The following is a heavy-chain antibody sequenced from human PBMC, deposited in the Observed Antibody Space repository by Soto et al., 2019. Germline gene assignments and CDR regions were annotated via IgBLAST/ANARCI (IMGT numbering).Heavy chain of an antibody. J-gene: IGHJ4*02. CDR3: ARDSGTVGYDDS. V-gene: IGHV1-69*08. D-gene: IGHD3-10*01. Sequence: QVQLVQSGAEVKKPGSSVKVSCKASGGTFSTYTINWVRQAPGQGLEWMGRIIPLLDVTNNAQRFQGRVTNTADKSTSTVYMELTSLTSQDTAVYYCARDSGTVGYDDSWGQGTQVTVSS. CDR1: GGTFSTYT. CDR2: IIPLLDVT.